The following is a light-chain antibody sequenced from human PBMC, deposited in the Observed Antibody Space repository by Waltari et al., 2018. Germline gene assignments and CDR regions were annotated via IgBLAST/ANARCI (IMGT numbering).Light chain of an antibody. Sequence: QSALTQPASVSGSPGQSISLSCTGSSIDIGLVDDPSWYQQQPGKAPTIMIYDVSHRPSGVSNRFSGSKSGNTASLIISGLQSEDEGDYYCSSYSGNNTRVIFGGGTKLTVL. V-gene: IGLV2-14*03. J-gene: IGLJ2*01. CDR2: DVS. CDR3: SSYSGNNTRVI. CDR1: SIDIGLVDD.